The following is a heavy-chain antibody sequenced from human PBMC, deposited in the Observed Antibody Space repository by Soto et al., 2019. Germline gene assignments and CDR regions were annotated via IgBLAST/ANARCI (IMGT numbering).Heavy chain of an antibody. J-gene: IGHJ4*02. CDR2: ISAYNGNT. CDR1: GYTFTSYG. Sequence: QVQLVQSGAEVKKPGASVKVSCKASGYTFTSYGISWVRQAPGQGLEWMGWISAYNGNTNYAQKLQGRDTMTTDTSTSTAYTEMRSLRSDDTAVYYCASDGDSLLYLDYWGQGTLVTVSS. V-gene: IGHV1-18*01. CDR3: ASDGDSLLYLDY. D-gene: IGHD4-17*01.